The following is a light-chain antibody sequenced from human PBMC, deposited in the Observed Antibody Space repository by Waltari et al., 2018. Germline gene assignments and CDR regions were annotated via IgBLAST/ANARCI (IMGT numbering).Light chain of an antibody. CDR2: GNS. Sequence: QSVLTQPPSVSGAPGQRVTISCTGSSSNIGAGYDVHWYQQLLGTAPKLLIHGNSNRPSGVPDRFSGSKSGTSASLAIPGLQAEDEANYYCPSYDSSLSGSVFGGGTKLTAL. CDR1: SSNIGAGYD. CDR3: PSYDSSLSGSV. V-gene: IGLV1-40*01. J-gene: IGLJ3*02.